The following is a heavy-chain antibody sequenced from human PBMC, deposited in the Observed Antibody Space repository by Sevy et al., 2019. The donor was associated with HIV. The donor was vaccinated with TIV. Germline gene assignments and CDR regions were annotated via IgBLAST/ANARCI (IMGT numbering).Heavy chain of an antibody. J-gene: IGHJ4*02. CDR2: LSFGCGKI. D-gene: IGHD2-8*01. CDR1: GFAFYDYS. V-gene: IGHV3-23*01. CDR3: AREGCTRPHDY. Sequence: GGSLRLSCAASGFAFYDYSMSWIRQAPGKGLEWVATLSFGCGKINYAYSVKGRFTISRDNSKNSFYLQMDNLRVEATDLYYCAREGCTRPHDYWGQGARVTVSS.